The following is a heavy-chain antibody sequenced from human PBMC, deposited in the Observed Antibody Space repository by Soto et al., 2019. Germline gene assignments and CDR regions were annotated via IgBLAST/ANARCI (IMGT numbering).Heavy chain of an antibody. Sequence: GESLKISCKGSGYSFTTYWIGWVRQMPWKGLEWMGIIYPGDSDTRYSPSFQGQVTISADKSISTAYLQWSSLKASDTAMYYCARSHSSGSYYDPFGYWGQGTLVTVSS. CDR1: GYSFTTYW. J-gene: IGHJ4*02. D-gene: IGHD1-26*01. CDR2: IYPGDSDT. CDR3: ARSHSSGSYYDPFGY. V-gene: IGHV5-51*01.